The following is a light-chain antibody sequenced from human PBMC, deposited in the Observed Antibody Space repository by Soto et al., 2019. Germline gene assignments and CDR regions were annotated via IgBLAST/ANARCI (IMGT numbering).Light chain of an antibody. CDR2: KAS. CDR3: QQYKSNPLT. Sequence: DIQMTQSPSTLSASVGDRVTITCRASQSVSSWLAWYQQKPGKDPKLLIYKASTLQSGVPSRFSCSGSGTEFTLTISSLQPDDFAAYYCQQYKSNPLTFGGGTKVEIK. J-gene: IGKJ4*01. V-gene: IGKV1-5*03. CDR1: QSVSSW.